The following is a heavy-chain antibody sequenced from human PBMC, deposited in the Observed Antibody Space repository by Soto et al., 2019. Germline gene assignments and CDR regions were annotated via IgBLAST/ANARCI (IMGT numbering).Heavy chain of an antibody. V-gene: IGHV1-69*12. CDR1: GGTFSSYA. J-gene: IGHJ4*02. Sequence: QVQLVQSGAEVKKPGSSVKVSCKASGGTFSSYAISWVRQAPGQGLEWMGGIIPIFGTANYAQKFQGRVTITADESTSKAYMELSSLRSEDTAVYYCARDRDLIAVAGSSYFDYWGQGTLVTVSS. CDR3: ARDRDLIAVAGSSYFDY. D-gene: IGHD6-19*01. CDR2: IIPIFGTA.